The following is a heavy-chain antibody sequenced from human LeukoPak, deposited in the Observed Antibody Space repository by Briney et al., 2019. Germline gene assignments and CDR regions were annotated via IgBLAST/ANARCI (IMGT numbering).Heavy chain of an antibody. CDR1: GGSISSGYYY. V-gene: IGHV4-30-2*01. CDR2: IYHSGST. D-gene: IGHD2-15*01. Sequence: SQTLSLTCTVSGGSISSGYYYWSWIRQPPGKGLEWIGYIYHSGSTYYNPSLTGRVTISVDRSKNQFSLKLTSVTAADTAVYYCGRAEGATRWFFDYWGQGTLITVSS. CDR3: GRAEGATRWFFDY. J-gene: IGHJ4*02.